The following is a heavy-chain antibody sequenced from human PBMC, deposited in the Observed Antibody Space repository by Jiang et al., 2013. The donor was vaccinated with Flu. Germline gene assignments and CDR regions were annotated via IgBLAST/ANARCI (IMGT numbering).Heavy chain of an antibody. Sequence: VQLLESGGGLVQPGGRXESPVQPLGSTFSSYTMNWVRQAPGKGLEWISYISYGGTTITYADSVKGRFTISRDNAKNSLDLQMNSLRAEDTAVYYCARDHQWAFDYWGQGILVTVFS. D-gene: IGHD2-8*01. V-gene: IGHV3-48*01. CDR2: ISYGGTTI. CDR3: ARDHQWAFDY. J-gene: IGHJ4*02. CDR1: GSTFSSYT.